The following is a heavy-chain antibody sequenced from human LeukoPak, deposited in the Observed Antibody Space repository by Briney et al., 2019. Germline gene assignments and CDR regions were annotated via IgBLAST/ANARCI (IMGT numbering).Heavy chain of an antibody. J-gene: IGHJ5*02. D-gene: IGHD3-10*01. CDR2: IYTSGST. CDR1: GGSISSGSYY. CDR3: ATGRFGDYWFDP. V-gene: IGHV4-61*02. Sequence: PSETLSLTCTVSGGSISSGSYYWSWIRQPAGKGLEWIGRIYTSGSTNYNPSLKSRVTISVDTSKNQFSLRLSSVTAADTAVYYCATGRFGDYWFDPWGQGTLVTVSS.